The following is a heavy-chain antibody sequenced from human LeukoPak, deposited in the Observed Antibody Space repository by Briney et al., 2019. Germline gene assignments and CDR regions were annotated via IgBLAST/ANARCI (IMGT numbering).Heavy chain of an antibody. D-gene: IGHD3-16*01. J-gene: IGHJ6*02. CDR3: AKDGQNDSPYSMDV. CDR1: GFTFTTYN. CDR2: ISHGGVFK. V-gene: IGHV3-30*02. Sequence: PGGSLRLSCAASGFTFTTYNMHWVRQAPGKGLEWVAFISHGGVFKQYADSGKGRFTVSRDNSKNTLYLQMSSLRAEDTAMYYCAKDGQNDSPYSMDVWGQGTTVTVSS.